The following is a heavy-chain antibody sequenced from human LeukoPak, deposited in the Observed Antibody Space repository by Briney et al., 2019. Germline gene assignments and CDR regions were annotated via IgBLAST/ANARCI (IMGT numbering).Heavy chain of an antibody. CDR3: AGPWGATFDI. J-gene: IGHJ3*02. CDR1: GGPISSGGYY. D-gene: IGHD3-16*01. Sequence: SQTLSLTCTVSGGPISSGGYYWSWIRQHPGKGLEWIGYIYYSGSTYYNPSLKSRVTISVDTSKNQFSLKLSSVTAADTAVYYCAGPWGATFDIWGQGTMVTVSS. V-gene: IGHV4-31*03. CDR2: IYYSGST.